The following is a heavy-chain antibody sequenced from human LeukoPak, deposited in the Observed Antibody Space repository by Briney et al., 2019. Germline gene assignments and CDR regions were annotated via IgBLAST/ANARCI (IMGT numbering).Heavy chain of an antibody. CDR2: IKQDGSEK. CDR1: GFTFSNYW. V-gene: IGHV3-7*01. Sequence: PGGSLRLSCAASGFTFSNYWMSWVRQTPGKGLEWVANIKQDGSEKYYVDSVKGRFTFSRDNAKNSLYLHMNSLRTEDTAVYYCARDKDVGATLLDYWGQGTLVTVSS. CDR3: ARDKDVGATLLDY. D-gene: IGHD1-26*01. J-gene: IGHJ4*02.